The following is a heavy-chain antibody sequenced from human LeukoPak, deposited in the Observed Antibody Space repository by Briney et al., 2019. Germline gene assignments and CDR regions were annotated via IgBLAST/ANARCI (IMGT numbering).Heavy chain of an antibody. D-gene: IGHD2-15*01. CDR1: GFIFSNYG. CDR2: VSYDGSNK. CDR3: ARAGVALGAFDI. J-gene: IGHJ3*02. V-gene: IGHV3-30*19. Sequence: GGSLRLSCAASGFIFSNYGMNWVRQAPGKGLEWVAVVSYDGSNKYYADSVKGRFTISRDNSKNTLYLQMNSLRAEDTAVYYCARAGVALGAFDIWGQGTMVTVSS.